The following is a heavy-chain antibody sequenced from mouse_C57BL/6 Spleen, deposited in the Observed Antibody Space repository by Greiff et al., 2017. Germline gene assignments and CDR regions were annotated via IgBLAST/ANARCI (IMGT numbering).Heavy chain of an antibody. J-gene: IGHJ2*01. CDR3: ARTGTDDC. V-gene: IGHV1-61*01. CDR2: IYPSDSET. CDR1: GYTFTSYW. Sequence: QVQLQQPGAELVRPGSSVQLSCKASGYTFTSYWMDWVKPRPGQGLEWIGNIYPSDSETHYNQKFKDKATLTVDKSSSTAYMQLSSLTSEDSAVYCCARTGTDDCWGEGTPLTVSS. D-gene: IGHD4-1*01.